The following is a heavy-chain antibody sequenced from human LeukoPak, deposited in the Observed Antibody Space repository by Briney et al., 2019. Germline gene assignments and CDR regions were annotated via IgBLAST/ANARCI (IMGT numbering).Heavy chain of an antibody. CDR3: AREWIQLWPGFDY. D-gene: IGHD5-18*01. Sequence: SETLSLTCTVSGGSISSGGYYRSWIRQHPGKGLEWIWYIYYSGSTYYNPSLKSRVTISVDTSKNQFSLKLSSVTAADTAVYYCAREWIQLWPGFDYWGQGTLVTVSS. CDR2: IYYSGST. J-gene: IGHJ4*02. V-gene: IGHV4-31*03. CDR1: GGSISSGGYY.